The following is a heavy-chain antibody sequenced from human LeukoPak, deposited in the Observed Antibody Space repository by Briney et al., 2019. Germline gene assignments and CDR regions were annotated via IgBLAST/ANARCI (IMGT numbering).Heavy chain of an antibody. CDR3: VREAAATLFDY. CDR2: ISSSSRDI. D-gene: IGHD1-26*01. CDR1: GFTFSSYT. J-gene: IGHJ4*02. Sequence: GGSLRLSCAASGFTFSSYTMNWVRQAPGKGLEWVAAISSSSRDIFYADSVKGRFSISRDNTHNSLSLRMNSLGGEDTAVYYCVREAAATLFDYWGQGTLVTVSS. V-gene: IGHV3-21*01.